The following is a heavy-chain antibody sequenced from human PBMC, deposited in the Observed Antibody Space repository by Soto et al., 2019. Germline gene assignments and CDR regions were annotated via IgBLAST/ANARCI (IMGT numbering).Heavy chain of an antibody. D-gene: IGHD2-2*01. CDR3: ARVRGGYCSSTSCYGMGRFYYYYMDV. Sequence: SETLSLTCTVCGGSISSYYWSWIRQPPGKGLEWIGYIYYSGSTNYNPSLKSRVTISVDTSKNQFSLKLSSVTAADTAVYYCARVRGGYCSSTSCYGMGRFYYYYMDVWGKGTTVTVS. CDR2: IYYSGST. V-gene: IGHV4-59*01. J-gene: IGHJ6*03. CDR1: GGSISSYY.